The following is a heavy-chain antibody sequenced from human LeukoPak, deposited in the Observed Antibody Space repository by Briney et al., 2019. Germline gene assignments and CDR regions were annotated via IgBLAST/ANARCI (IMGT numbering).Heavy chain of an antibody. V-gene: IGHV4-39*07. Sequence: SETLSLTCTVSGGSISSSSYYWGWIRQPPGKGLEWIGSIYYSGSTYYTPSLKSRVTISVDTSKNQFSLKLSSVTAADTAVYYCASLYGSGSYYPSDYWGQGTLVTVSS. J-gene: IGHJ4*02. CDR3: ASLYGSGSYYPSDY. D-gene: IGHD3-10*01. CDR2: IYYSGST. CDR1: GGSISSSSYY.